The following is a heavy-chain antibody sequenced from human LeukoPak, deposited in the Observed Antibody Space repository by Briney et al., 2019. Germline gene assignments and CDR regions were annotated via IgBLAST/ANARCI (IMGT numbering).Heavy chain of an antibody. Sequence: ASVKDSCKASGYTFTSYGISWVRQAPGQGLEWMGCIRAYNGNTNYAQKLQGRVTMTTDTSTRTAYMELRSLRSDDTAVYYCARDTPNGHYYDSSGYELWGQGTLVTVSS. CDR2: IRAYNGNT. J-gene: IGHJ4*02. D-gene: IGHD3-22*01. CDR3: ARDTPNGHYYDSSGYEL. CDR1: GYTFTSYG. V-gene: IGHV1-18*01.